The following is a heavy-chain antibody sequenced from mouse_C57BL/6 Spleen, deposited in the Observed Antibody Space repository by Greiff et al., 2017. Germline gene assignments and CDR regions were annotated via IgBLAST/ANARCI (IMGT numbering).Heavy chain of an antibody. CDR3: TTYGSRFAY. V-gene: IGHV14-4*01. Sequence: VQLQQSGAELVRPGASVKLSCTASGFNIKDDYMHWVKQRPDQGLEWIGWIDPENGDTEYASKFQGKATITADTSSNTAYLQLSSLRSEDTAVYYCTTYGSRFAYWGQGTLVTVSA. CDR2: IDPENGDT. J-gene: IGHJ3*01. CDR1: GFNIKDDY. D-gene: IGHD1-1*01.